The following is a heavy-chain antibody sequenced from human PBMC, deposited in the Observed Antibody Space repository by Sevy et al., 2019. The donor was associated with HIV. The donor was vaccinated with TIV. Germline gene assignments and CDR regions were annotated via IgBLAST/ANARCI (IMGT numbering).Heavy chain of an antibody. CDR3: ATLRGGLYGSGYFQN. CDR1: GFTFSAYA. Sequence: GGSLRLSCAASGFTFSAYAMSWIRQAPGKGLEWVSCISSSGGSTYYADSVKGRFSISRDTSKNTLYLQMNSLRAEDTAVYYCATLRGGLYGSGYFQNWGQCTQVTVSS. CDR2: ISSSGGST. D-gene: IGHD3-10*01. V-gene: IGHV3-23*01. J-gene: IGHJ1*01.